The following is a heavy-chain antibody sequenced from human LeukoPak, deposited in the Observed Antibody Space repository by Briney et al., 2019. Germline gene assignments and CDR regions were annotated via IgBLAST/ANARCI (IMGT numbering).Heavy chain of an antibody. CDR2: INPSGGTT. J-gene: IGHJ4*02. V-gene: IGHV1-46*01. D-gene: IGHD4-11*01. CDR1: GYSFTSYTSYY. Sequence: GASVKVSCKASGYSFTSYTSYYIHWVRQAPGQGLEWMGIINPSGGTTTYAQKFQGRVTMTRDTSTNTVYMELSSLRSEDTAVYYCARELYDYSPLHFWGQGTLVTVSS. CDR3: ARELYDYSPLHF.